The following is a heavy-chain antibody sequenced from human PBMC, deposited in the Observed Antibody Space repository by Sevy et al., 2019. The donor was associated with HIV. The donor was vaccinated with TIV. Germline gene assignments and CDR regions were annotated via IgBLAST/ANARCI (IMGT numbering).Heavy chain of an antibody. CDR3: AKDDLGSIDY. CDR1: GFIFSTPP. CDR2: LSYDDSDE. J-gene: IGHJ4*02. V-gene: IGHV3-30-3*02. Sequence: GGSLRLSCAASGFIFSTPPMHWVRQAPGKGLECVAILSYDDSDENYADSVKGRFTISRDNSKNTLYLQMNSLRTEDTAVYYCAKDDLGSIDYWGQGTLVTVS. D-gene: IGHD3-10*01.